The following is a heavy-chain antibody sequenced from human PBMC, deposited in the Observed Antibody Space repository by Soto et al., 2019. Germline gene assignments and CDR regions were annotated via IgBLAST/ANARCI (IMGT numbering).Heavy chain of an antibody. CDR1: GGTFSSYA. V-gene: IGHV1-69*13. CDR3: ARETYYYDSSGYYYSNWFDP. J-gene: IGHJ5*02. CDR2: IIPIFGTA. Sequence: SVKVSCKASGGTFSSYAISWVRQAPGQGLEWMGGIIPIFGTANYAQKFQGRVTITADESTSTAYMELSSLRSEDTAVYYCARETYYYDSSGYYYSNWFDPWGQGTLVTVSS. D-gene: IGHD3-22*01.